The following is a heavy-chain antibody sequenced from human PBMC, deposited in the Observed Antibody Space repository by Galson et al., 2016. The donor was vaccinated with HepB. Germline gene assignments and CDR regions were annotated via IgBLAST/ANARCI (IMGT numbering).Heavy chain of an antibody. CDR1: GFTFSSYA. V-gene: IGHV3-23*01. D-gene: IGHD6-13*01. CDR3: ARDPGIAAANRVGENAFDI. CDR2: ISGTGGST. Sequence: SLRLSCAASGFTFSSYAMSWVRQAPGKGLEWVSAISGTGGSTYYADSVKGRFTISRDNSKNTLYLQMNSLRAEDTAVYYCARDPGIAAANRVGENAFDIWGQGTMVTVPS. J-gene: IGHJ3*02.